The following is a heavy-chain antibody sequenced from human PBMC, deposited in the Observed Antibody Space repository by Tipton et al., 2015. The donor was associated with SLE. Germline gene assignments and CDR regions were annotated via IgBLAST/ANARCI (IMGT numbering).Heavy chain of an antibody. CDR2: FLGGGGGT. D-gene: IGHD1-7*01. J-gene: IGHJ4*02. Sequence: GLVKPSETLSLTCTVSGYSISSGYYWGWIRQPPGKGLEWVATFLGGGGGTYYADSVKGRFTISRDNSKNTLYLQMNSLRAEDTAVYHCAKGRGILPWNYCFDYWGQGTLVTVSS. V-gene: IGHV3-23*01. CDR3: AKGRGILPWNYCFDY. CDR1: GYSISSGYY.